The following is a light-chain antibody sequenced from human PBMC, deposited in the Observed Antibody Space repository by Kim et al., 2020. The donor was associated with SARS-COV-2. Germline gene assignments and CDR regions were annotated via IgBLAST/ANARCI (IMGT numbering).Light chain of an antibody. Sequence: QSVLTQPPSVSAAPGQKVTISCSGSSSNIGNNYVSWYQQLPGTAPKLLIYDNNKRPSGIPDRFSGSTSGTSATLGITGIQTGDEADYYCGTWDSSLSANWVFGGGTKLTVL. V-gene: IGLV1-51*01. CDR2: DNN. J-gene: IGLJ3*02. CDR3: GTWDSSLSANWV. CDR1: SSNIGNNY.